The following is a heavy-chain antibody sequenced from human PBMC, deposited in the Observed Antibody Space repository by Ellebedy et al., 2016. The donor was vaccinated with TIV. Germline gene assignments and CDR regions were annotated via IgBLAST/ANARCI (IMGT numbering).Heavy chain of an antibody. CDR3: ARGLNYDLLTDYSANWFDP. CDR2: LSYDDTTQ. Sequence: GESLKISCVVSGFTFSAYSMHWVRQAPGKGLEWVAGLSYDDTTQNYADSVKGRFTISTDNSKNTLSLQMNSLRAEDTAVYFCARGLNYDLLTDYSANWFDPWGQGTLVSVSS. D-gene: IGHD3-9*01. J-gene: IGHJ5*02. V-gene: IGHV3-30*04. CDR1: GFTFSAYS.